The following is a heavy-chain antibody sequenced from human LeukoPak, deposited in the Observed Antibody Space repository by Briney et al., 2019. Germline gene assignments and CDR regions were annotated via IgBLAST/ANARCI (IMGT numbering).Heavy chain of an antibody. CDR1: GFTFSSYS. Sequence: GGSLRLSCAASGFTFSSYSMNWVRQAPGKGLEWGSYISSSSSTIYYADSVKGRFTISRDNAKNSLYLQMNSLRDEGTAVYYCARQYYDSSGYYEIGYWGQGTLVTVSS. J-gene: IGHJ4*02. D-gene: IGHD3-22*01. CDR3: ARQYYDSSGYYEIGY. V-gene: IGHV3-48*02. CDR2: ISSSSSTI.